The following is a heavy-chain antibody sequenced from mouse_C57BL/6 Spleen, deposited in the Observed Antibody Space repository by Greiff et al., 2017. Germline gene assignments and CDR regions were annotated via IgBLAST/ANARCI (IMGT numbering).Heavy chain of an antibody. CDR2: ISSGGSYT. D-gene: IGHD2-4*01. Sequence: EVQRVESGGDLVKPGGSLKLSCAASGFTFSSYGMSWVRQTPDKRLEWVATISSGGSYTYYPDSVKGRFTISRDNAKNTLYLQMSSLKSEDTAMYYCARIYDYDVDYWGQGTTLTVSS. V-gene: IGHV5-6*01. CDR3: ARIYDYDVDY. J-gene: IGHJ2*01. CDR1: GFTFSSYG.